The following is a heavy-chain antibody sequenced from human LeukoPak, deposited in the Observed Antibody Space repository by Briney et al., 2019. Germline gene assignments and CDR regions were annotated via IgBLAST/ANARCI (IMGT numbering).Heavy chain of an antibody. V-gene: IGHV3-23*01. CDR1: GFKFSSYA. Sequence: GGSLRLSCAASGFKFSSYAMTWVRQAPGKGLEWVSGISSTGTYTHYADSVQGRFIISRDNSKNTLYVQMNSLRADDTAVYYCAKQDSPDRSGSPLDFWGQGTLVTVSS. CDR2: ISSTGTYT. J-gene: IGHJ4*02. CDR3: AKQDSPDRSGSPLDF. D-gene: IGHD3-22*01.